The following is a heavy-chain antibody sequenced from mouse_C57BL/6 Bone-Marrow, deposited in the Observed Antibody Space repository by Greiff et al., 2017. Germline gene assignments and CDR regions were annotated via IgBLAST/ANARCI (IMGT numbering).Heavy chain of an antibody. D-gene: IGHD2-4*01. J-gene: IGHJ3*01. CDR2: ISDGGSYT. Sequence: EVQGVESGGGLVKPGGSLKLSCAASGFTFSSYAMSWVRQTPEKRLEWVATISDGGSYTYYPDNVKGRFTISRDNAKNNLYLQMSHLKSEDTAMYYCARDGDYEDAYWGQGTLVTVSA. CDR1: GFTFSSYA. CDR3: ARDGDYEDAY. V-gene: IGHV5-4*01.